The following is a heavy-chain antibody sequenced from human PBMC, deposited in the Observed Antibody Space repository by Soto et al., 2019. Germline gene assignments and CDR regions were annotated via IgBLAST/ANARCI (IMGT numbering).Heavy chain of an antibody. V-gene: IGHV1-2*04. CDR1: GYTFTGYY. J-gene: IGHJ4*02. CDR3: ARTPVRTGSGSYPLDY. CDR2: INPNSGGT. Sequence: QVQLVQSGAEVKKPGASVKVSCKASGYTFTGYYMHWVRQAPGQGLEWMGWINPNSGGTNYAQKFQGWGTMTRDTSISTAYMEPSRLGSDVTAMYYCARTPVRTGSGSYPLDYWGQGTLVTVSS. D-gene: IGHD1-26*01.